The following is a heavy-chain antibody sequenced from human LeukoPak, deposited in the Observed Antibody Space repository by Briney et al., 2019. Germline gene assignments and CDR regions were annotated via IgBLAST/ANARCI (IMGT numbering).Heavy chain of an antibody. CDR3: ARRGGSGRSFDY. CDR1: VPSVSSGGYY. CDR2: IYYSGST. J-gene: IGHJ4*02. Sequence: PSGTLSLTCTVSVPSVSSGGYYWSWLRQPPGKELEWIGYIYYSGSTNYNPSLKSRVTISVDTSKNQFSLKVSSVTAADTAVYYCARRGGSGRSFDYWGQGTLVTVSS. V-gene: IGHV4-61*08. D-gene: IGHD3-10*01.